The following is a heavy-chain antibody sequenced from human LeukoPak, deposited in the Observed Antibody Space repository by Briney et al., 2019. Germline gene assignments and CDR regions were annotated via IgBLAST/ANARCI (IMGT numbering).Heavy chain of an antibody. CDR3: AKDLYTSRYACCFDY. Sequence: GGSLRLSCVASGFTFSNYAMNWVRQAPGKGLEWVSGVSGGGSSTYYADSVKGRFTISRDNSKNMLYLQMSSLRAEDTAVYYCAKDLYTSRYACCFDYWGQGTLVTVSS. J-gene: IGHJ4*02. CDR2: VSGGGSST. V-gene: IGHV3-23*01. D-gene: IGHD6-13*01. CDR1: GFTFSNYA.